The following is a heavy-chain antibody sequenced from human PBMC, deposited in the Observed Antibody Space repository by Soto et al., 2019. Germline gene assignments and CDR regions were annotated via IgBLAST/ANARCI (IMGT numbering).Heavy chain of an antibody. J-gene: IGHJ4*02. CDR3: AREDSSSSY. Sequence: QVQLQESGPGLVKPSQTLSLTCTVYGGSISSGDYYWSWILQPPGKGLEWIGYLYYSGSTYYNPSLTSRVTKSVDTTKNQFALKLRSVTAANTAVYYCAREDSSSSYWGQGTLGTVSS. CDR2: LYYSGST. V-gene: IGHV4-30-4*01. D-gene: IGHD6-13*01. CDR1: GGSISSGDYY.